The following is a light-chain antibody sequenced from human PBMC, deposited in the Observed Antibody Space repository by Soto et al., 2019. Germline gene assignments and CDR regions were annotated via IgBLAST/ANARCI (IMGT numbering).Light chain of an antibody. J-gene: IGKJ1*01. V-gene: IGKV3-15*01. Sequence: EIVLTQSPGTLSLSLGERATLSCRASQSVSSNYLAWSQQKSGQPPRLLIYGASTRATGIPARFSGSGSGTEFTLTMSSLQSEDFALYYCQQYDNWPTFGQGTKVDIK. CDR1: QSVSSN. CDR2: GAS. CDR3: QQYDNWPT.